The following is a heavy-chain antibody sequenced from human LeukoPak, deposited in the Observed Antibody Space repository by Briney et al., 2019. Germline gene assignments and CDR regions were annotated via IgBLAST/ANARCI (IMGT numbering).Heavy chain of an antibody. CDR3: ARDGSRGGDNDN. Sequence: GESPTLSCAAAGFTFSRYWMDWVRQAPGRGLEWVAKIKQDESEKYYVDSVKGRFTISRDNAKNSLYLQMNSLRAEDTAVYYCARDGSRGGDNDNWGQGTLVTVSS. V-gene: IGHV3-7*03. CDR1: GFTFSRYW. D-gene: IGHD4-17*01. CDR2: IKQDESEK. J-gene: IGHJ4*02.